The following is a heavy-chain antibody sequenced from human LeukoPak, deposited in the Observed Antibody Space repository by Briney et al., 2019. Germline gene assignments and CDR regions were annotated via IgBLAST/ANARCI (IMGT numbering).Heavy chain of an antibody. CDR2: IKQDGSEK. CDR3: ARNKRADI. D-gene: IGHD1/OR15-1a*01. V-gene: IGHV3-7*01. CDR1: GFSFSDYW. Sequence: GGSLRLSCAASGFSFSDYWMSWVRQAPGKGLEWVANIKQDGSEKNYVDSVKGRFTISRDNAKNSLSLQMISQRAEDTAVYYCARNKRADIWGQGTMVTVSS. J-gene: IGHJ3*02.